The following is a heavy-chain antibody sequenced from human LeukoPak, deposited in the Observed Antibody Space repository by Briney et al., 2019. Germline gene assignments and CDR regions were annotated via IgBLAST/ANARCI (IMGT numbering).Heavy chain of an antibody. V-gene: IGHV4-34*01. Sequence: SETLSLTCAVYGGSFSGYYWSWIRQPPGKGLEWIGSIYYSGSTYYNPSLKSRVTISVDTSKNQFSLKLSSVTAADTAVYYCASRSISSWYLGSAFDIWGQGTMVTVSS. CDR2: IYYSGST. J-gene: IGHJ3*02. CDR3: ASRSISSWYLGSAFDI. D-gene: IGHD6-13*01. CDR1: GGSFSGYY.